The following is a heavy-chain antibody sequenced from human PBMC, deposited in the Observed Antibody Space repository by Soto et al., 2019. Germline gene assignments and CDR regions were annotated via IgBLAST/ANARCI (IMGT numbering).Heavy chain of an antibody. V-gene: IGHV3-23*01. J-gene: IGHJ4*02. CDR2: ISGTGGT. Sequence: EVQLWESGGGLAQPGGSLRLSCAVSGFTFSSHVMSWVRQAPGKGLEWVSAISGTGGTYYADSVKGRFTISRDNSKNALYLQMNNLRDEDTAVYYCAKDRRGAYCSGGICYSPDYWGQGTLVIVSS. CDR3: AKDRRGAYCSGGICYSPDY. D-gene: IGHD2-15*01. CDR1: GFTFSSHV.